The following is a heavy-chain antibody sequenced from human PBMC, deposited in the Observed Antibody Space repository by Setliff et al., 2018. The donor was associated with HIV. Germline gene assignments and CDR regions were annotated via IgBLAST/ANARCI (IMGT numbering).Heavy chain of an antibody. CDR3: ASTRIRLIRGAVISNLRTPYFDY. CDR2: IYYSGST. J-gene: IGHJ4*02. Sequence: SETLSLTCTVSDGSFSSDYWTWIRQTPGKGLEWIGYIYYSGSTYYNPSLQSRVTISVDSSKNQFSLKLSSVTAAATAVYYCASTRIRLIRGAVISNLRTPYFDYWGPGSLVTVSS. CDR1: DGSFSSDY. D-gene: IGHD3-10*01. V-gene: IGHV4-59*04.